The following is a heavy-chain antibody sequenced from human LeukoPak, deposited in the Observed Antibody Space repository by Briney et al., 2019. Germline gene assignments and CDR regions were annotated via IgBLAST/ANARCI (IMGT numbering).Heavy chain of an antibody. CDR2: IYYSGST. V-gene: IGHV4-59*04. CDR3: ARHRNYYYYYMDV. CDR1: GAITNNY. Sequence: SETLSLTCTVSGAITNNYWSWIRRTPGKGLEWIAYIYYSGSTYYNPSLKSRVTISVDTSKNQFSLKLSSVTAADTAVYYCARHRNYYYYYMDVWGKGTTVTISS. J-gene: IGHJ6*03.